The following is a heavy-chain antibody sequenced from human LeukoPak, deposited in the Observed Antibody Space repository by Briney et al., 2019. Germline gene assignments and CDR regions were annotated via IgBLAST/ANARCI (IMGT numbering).Heavy chain of an antibody. CDR2: IYHIGNT. V-gene: IGHV4-38-2*02. CDR3: ARDGYSSGWSFSY. CDR1: GYSISSGFY. J-gene: IGHJ4*02. Sequence: SETLSLTCAVSGYSISSGFYWGWIRQPPGKGLERIGSIYHIGNTYYNPSLKSRVTISVDTSMNQFSLKLSSVTAADTAVYYCARDGYSSGWSFSYWGQGTLVTVSS. D-gene: IGHD6-19*01.